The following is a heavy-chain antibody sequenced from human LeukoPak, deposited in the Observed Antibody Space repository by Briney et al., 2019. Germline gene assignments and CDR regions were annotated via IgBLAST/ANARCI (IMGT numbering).Heavy chain of an antibody. J-gene: IGHJ5*02. D-gene: IGHD3-3*01. CDR3: AADFWSGYSWFDP. V-gene: IGHV4-39*01. Sequence: SETLSLTCTVSGGSISSSSFYWGWIRQPPEKELEWIGTVYYSGSTSYNPSLKSRVTISVDTSKNQFSLKLSSVTAADTAIYYCAADFWSGYSWFDPWGQGTLVTVSS. CDR1: GGSISSSSFY. CDR2: VYYSGST.